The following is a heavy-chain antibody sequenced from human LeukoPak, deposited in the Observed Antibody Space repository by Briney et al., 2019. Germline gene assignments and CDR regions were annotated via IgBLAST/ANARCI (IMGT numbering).Heavy chain of an antibody. Sequence: SETLSLTCTVSGGSMNSYYWSWVRQTPGKGLEWFGHIYFTGSTNYNPSPKSRVTMSVDTSKNQFSLRLSSVTAADTALYYCARGIAVVRGVIYYGMDVWGQGTTVTVSS. CDR1: GGSMNSYY. CDR3: ARGIAVVRGVIYYGMDV. D-gene: IGHD3-10*01. J-gene: IGHJ6*02. CDR2: IYFTGST. V-gene: IGHV4-59*01.